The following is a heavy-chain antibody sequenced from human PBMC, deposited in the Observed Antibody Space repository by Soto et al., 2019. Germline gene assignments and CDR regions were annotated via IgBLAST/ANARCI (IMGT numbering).Heavy chain of an antibody. CDR3: ARLTYYDILTGYYRAIVNAFDI. CDR1: GCCMRSYY. CDR2: IYYSGST. V-gene: IGHV4-59*01. D-gene: IGHD3-9*01. J-gene: IGHJ3*02. Sequence: SEPLSLACAVSGCCMRSYYCSWTRQPPGKGLEWIGYIYYSGSTNYNPSLKSRVTISVDTSKNQFSLKLSSVTAADTAVYYCARLTYYDILTGYYRAIVNAFDIWGQGTMVTVSS.